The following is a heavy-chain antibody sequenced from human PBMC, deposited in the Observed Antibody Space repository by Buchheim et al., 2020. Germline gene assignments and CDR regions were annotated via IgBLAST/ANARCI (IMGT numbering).Heavy chain of an antibody. J-gene: IGHJ4*02. CDR3: ATVTRAAAGKRGFDY. V-gene: IGHV4-34*02. Sequence: QVQLQQWGAGLLKPSETLSLTCAVYGGSFTGHYWSWIRQPPGKGLEWIGEINDSGSTNYNPSLKSRITIPPDTSKNQFPLKLTSVTAADTAVYYCATVTRAAAGKRGFDYWGQGTL. CDR1: GGSFTGHY. CDR2: INDSGST. D-gene: IGHD6-13*01.